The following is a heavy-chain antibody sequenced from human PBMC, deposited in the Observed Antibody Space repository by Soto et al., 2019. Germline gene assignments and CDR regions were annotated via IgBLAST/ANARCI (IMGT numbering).Heavy chain of an antibody. Sequence: ASVKVSCKASGYTFTGYYMHWVRQAPGQGLEWMGWINPNSGGTNYAQKFQGWVIMTRDTSISTAYMEVSRLRSDDTAVYYCARGKGSSSWYYYYGMDFWGKGTTVTVSS. CDR1: GYTFTGYY. J-gene: IGHJ6*04. V-gene: IGHV1-2*04. CDR3: ARGKGSSSWYYYYGMDF. D-gene: IGHD6-13*01. CDR2: INPNSGGT.